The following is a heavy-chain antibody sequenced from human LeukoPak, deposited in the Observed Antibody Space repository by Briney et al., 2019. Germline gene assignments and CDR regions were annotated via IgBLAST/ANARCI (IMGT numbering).Heavy chain of an antibody. D-gene: IGHD1-26*01. CDR2: IYYSGST. CDR3: ARGTSGSYWYYFDY. CDR1: GGSISSSSYY. J-gene: IGHJ4*02. V-gene: IGHV4-39*01. Sequence: SETLSLTCTVSGGSISSSSYYWGWIRQPPGKGLEWIGSIYYSGSTYYNPSLKSRVTISVDTSKNQFSLKLSSVTAADTAVYYCARGTSGSYWYYFDYWGQGTLVTVSS.